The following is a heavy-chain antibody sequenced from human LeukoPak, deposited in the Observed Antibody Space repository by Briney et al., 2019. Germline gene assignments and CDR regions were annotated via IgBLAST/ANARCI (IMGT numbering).Heavy chain of an antibody. CDR1: GFTLSSYW. V-gene: IGHV3-7*01. D-gene: IGHD3-9*01. CDR2: IEHHGSEK. Sequence: GGSLRLSCAASGFTLSSYWMTWVRQAPGKGLEWVANIEHHGSEKYYVDSVKGRFTISRDNSKNTLYLQMNSLRAEDTAVYYCANAYYDILTGYYRWWGQGTLVTVSS. CDR3: ANAYYDILTGYYRW. J-gene: IGHJ4*02.